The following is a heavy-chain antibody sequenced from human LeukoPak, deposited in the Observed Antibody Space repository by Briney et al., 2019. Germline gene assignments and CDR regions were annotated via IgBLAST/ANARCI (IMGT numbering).Heavy chain of an antibody. CDR3: ATRGIAAA. Sequence: GGSLRLSCATSGFTFSSYSMSRVRQAPGKGLEWVSVIGGGGDTSTYYADSVKGRFTISRDNSKNTLYLHMNSLRAEDTAVYYCATRGIAAAWGQGTLVTVSS. V-gene: IGHV3-23*01. CDR2: IGGGGDTST. CDR1: GFTFSSYS. D-gene: IGHD6-13*01. J-gene: IGHJ5*02.